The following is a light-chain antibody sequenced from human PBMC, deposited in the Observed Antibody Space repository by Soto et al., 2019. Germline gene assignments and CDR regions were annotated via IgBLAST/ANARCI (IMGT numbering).Light chain of an antibody. CDR1: QSFRGL. V-gene: IGKV3-11*01. CDR2: DAY. J-gene: IGKJ5*01. CDR3: QQRHMWPIT. Sequence: EVVLTQSPVTLSLSPGERATLSCRASQSFRGLLAWYQQKPGQAPRLLIYDAYNRATVIPPRFSGSGSGTDFTLTISSLEPEDSAVYYCQQRHMWPITFGQGTRLETK.